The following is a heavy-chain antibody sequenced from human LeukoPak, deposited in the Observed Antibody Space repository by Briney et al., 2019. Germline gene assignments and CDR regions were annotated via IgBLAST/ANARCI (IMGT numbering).Heavy chain of an antibody. D-gene: IGHD6-13*01. CDR2: IIPILGIA. CDR3: ARGGSIAAAGTGINWFDP. Sequence: SLKVSCKASVGTFCSYAISWGRQGPGQGVGCMGRIIPILGIANYAQKLQGRVTITADKSTSTAYMELSSLRSEDTPVYYCARGGSIAAAGTGINWFDPWGQGTLVTVSS. CDR1: VGTFCSYA. V-gene: IGHV1-69*04. J-gene: IGHJ5*02.